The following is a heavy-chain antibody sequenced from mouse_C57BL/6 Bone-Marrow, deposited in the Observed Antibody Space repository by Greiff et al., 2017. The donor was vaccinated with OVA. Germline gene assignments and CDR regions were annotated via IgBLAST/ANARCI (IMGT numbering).Heavy chain of an antibody. J-gene: IGHJ4*01. Sequence: DVMLVESGGGLVQPGGSLSLSCAASGFTFTDYYMSWVRQPPGKALEWLGFIRNKANGYTTEYSASVKGRFTISRDNSQSILYLQMNALRAEDSATYYCARWSGNYPYYAMDYWGQGTSVTVSS. CDR1: GFTFTDYY. V-gene: IGHV7-3*01. CDR3: ARWSGNYPYYAMDY. D-gene: IGHD2-1*01. CDR2: IRNKANGYTT.